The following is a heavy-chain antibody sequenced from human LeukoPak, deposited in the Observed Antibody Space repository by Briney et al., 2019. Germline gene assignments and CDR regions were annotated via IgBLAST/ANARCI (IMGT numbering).Heavy chain of an antibody. D-gene: IGHD5-18*01. CDR3: ARGRKYTSGYRVTELGSGYSDY. Sequence: SETLSLTCTVSGGSISSYYWSWIRQPAGKGLEWLGRIYTSGSTDYNPSLKSRVIMSVDTSRNQFSLKLSSVTAADTAVYYCARGRKYTSGYRVTELGSGYSDYWGQGTLVTVSS. J-gene: IGHJ4*02. CDR2: IYTSGST. CDR1: GGSISSYY. V-gene: IGHV4-4*07.